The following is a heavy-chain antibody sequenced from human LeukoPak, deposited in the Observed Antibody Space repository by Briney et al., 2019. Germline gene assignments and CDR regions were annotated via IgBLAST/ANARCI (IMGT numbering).Heavy chain of an antibody. CDR2: IKSKTGGGTT. Sequence: GGSLRLSCAASGFTFSNAWMSWVRQAPGKGLEWVGRIKSKTGGGTTDYAAPVKGRFTISRDDSKNTLYLQMDSLKTEDTAVYYCTTGGGDPYSGGQGTLVTVSS. J-gene: IGHJ4*02. CDR3: TTGGGDPYS. CDR1: GFTFSNAW. V-gene: IGHV3-15*01. D-gene: IGHD2-15*01.